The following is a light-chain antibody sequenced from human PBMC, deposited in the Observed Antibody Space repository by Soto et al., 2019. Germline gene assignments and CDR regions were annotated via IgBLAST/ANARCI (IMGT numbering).Light chain of an antibody. V-gene: IGKV3-11*01. CDR2: DTS. J-gene: IGKJ1*01. CDR3: QQRRDWPWT. Sequence: EIVLTQSRATLSLSPGERANLSCRASQSVSFYLGWYQQKPGQAPRLLIYDTSNRATGVPARFSGSGSGTDFNLIISSLGPEDFAVYHCQQRRDWPWTFGQGTKVDIK. CDR1: QSVSFY.